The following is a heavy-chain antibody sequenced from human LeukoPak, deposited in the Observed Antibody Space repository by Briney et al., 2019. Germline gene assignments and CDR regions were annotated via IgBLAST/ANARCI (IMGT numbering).Heavy chain of an antibody. CDR2: ICYSGST. Sequence: SETLSLTCTVSGGSISSYYWSWIRQPPGKGLEWIGYICYSGSTNYNPSLKSRVTISVDTSKNQFSLKLSSVTAADTAVYYCARDRGERLDYYFDYWGQGTLVTVSS. D-gene: IGHD3-16*01. CDR3: ARDRGERLDYYFDY. CDR1: GGSISSYY. J-gene: IGHJ4*02. V-gene: IGHV4-59*01.